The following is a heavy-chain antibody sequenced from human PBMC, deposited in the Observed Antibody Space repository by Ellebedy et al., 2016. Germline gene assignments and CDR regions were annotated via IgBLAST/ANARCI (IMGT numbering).Heavy chain of an antibody. D-gene: IGHD1-14*01. Sequence: GESLKISCEASGLTFSNYWMTWVRQAPGKGLEWVGNIKEDGSEENYGDSAKGRFTISRDNAKNSLYLQMNSLRVEDTAVYFCAKGKQGHRPGGMDVWGQGTTVTVSS. V-gene: IGHV3-7*01. CDR2: IKEDGSEE. J-gene: IGHJ6*02. CDR1: GLTFSNYW. CDR3: AKGKQGHRPGGMDV.